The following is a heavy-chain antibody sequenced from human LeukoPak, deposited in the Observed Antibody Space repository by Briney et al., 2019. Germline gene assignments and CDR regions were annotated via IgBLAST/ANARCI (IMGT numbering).Heavy chain of an antibody. CDR3: AKDLYDVGDNYYDSSGPDY. J-gene: IGHJ4*02. D-gene: IGHD3-22*01. CDR2: ISYDGSNK. V-gene: IGHV3-30*18. CDR1: GFTFSSYG. Sequence: PGGSLRLSCAASGFTFSSYGMHWVRQAPGKGLEWVAVISYDGSNKYYADSVKGRFTISRDNSKNTLYLQMNSLRAEDTAVYYCAKDLYDVGDNYYDSSGPDYWGQGTLVTVSS.